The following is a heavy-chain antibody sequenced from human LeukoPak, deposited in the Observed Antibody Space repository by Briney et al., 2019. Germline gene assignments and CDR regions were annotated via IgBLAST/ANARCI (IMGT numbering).Heavy chain of an antibody. Sequence: ASVKVSCKASGGTFISYAISWVRQAPGQGLEWMGGTIPIFGTANYAQKFQGRVTITTDESTSTAYMELSSLRSEDTAVYYCARGPNHSSSWYGWFDPWGQGTLVTVSS. V-gene: IGHV1-69*05. J-gene: IGHJ5*02. CDR2: TIPIFGTA. CDR1: GGTFISYA. D-gene: IGHD6-13*01. CDR3: ARGPNHSSSWYGWFDP.